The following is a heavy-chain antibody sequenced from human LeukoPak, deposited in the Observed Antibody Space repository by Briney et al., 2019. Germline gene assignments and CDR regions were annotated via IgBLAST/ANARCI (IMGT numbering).Heavy chain of an antibody. J-gene: IGHJ4*02. Sequence: GGSLRLSRAASGYTISNYWMAWVRQAPGKGLEWVANIKPDGSEKYYVDSVKGRFTVSRDNTKNSLYLQMNSLRVEDTALYYCARWWATSASIFIDYWGQGTLVTVPS. CDR1: GYTISNYW. CDR3: ARWWATSASIFIDY. CDR2: IKPDGSEK. V-gene: IGHV3-7*01. D-gene: IGHD3-3*02.